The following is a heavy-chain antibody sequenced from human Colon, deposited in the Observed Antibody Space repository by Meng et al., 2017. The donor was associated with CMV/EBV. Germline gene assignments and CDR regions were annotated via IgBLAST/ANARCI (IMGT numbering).Heavy chain of an antibody. CDR3: ARVLLPTVLRFLEHRKIYGMDV. CDR1: GFTFSSYS. V-gene: IGHV3-21*01. CDR2: ISSSSSYI. J-gene: IGHJ6*02. Sequence: GGSLRLSCAASGFTFSSYSMNWVRQAPGKGLEWVSSISSSSSYIYYADSVEGRFTISRDNAKNSLYLQMNSLRAEDTAVYYCARVLLPTVLRFLEHRKIYGMDVWGQGTTVTVSS. D-gene: IGHD3-3*01.